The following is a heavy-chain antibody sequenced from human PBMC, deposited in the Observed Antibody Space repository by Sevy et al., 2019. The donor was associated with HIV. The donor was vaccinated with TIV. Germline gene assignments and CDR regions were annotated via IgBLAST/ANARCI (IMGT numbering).Heavy chain of an antibody. CDR2: IYHSGYS. D-gene: IGHD6-19*01. Sequence: SETLSLTCAVSGYSISSDYYWGWIRQPPGKGLEWIGSIYHSGYSYYNPSLKSRVTISVDTSKNQFYLKLSSVTAADTAVYYCARAIGTQVAGLYYFDYWGQGTLVTVSS. CDR1: GYSISSDYY. J-gene: IGHJ4*02. V-gene: IGHV4-38-2*01. CDR3: ARAIGTQVAGLYYFDY.